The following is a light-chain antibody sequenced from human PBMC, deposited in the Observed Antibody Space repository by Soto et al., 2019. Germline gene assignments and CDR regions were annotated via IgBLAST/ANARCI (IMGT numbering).Light chain of an antibody. V-gene: IGKV1-39*01. CDR1: QTISRN. Sequence: DIQMTPAPVSLSPSVGDRVTITLRASQTISRNLNWYQQKPGKAPKLLIFAASSLQSGVPLRFSGSGSGTDFTLTISSQQPEDFATYYCQQSYDTPLTFGGGTKVDIK. CDR2: AAS. J-gene: IGKJ4*01. CDR3: QQSYDTPLT.